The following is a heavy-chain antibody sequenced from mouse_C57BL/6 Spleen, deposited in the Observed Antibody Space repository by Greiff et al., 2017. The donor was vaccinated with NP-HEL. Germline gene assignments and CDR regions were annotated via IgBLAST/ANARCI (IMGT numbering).Heavy chain of an antibody. V-gene: IGHV1-69*01. D-gene: IGHD1-1*01. Sequence: VQLQQPGAELVMPGASVKLSCKASGYTFTSYWMHWVKQRPGQGLEWIGEIDPSDSYTNYNQKFKGKSTLTVDKSSSTAYMQLSSLTSEDSAVYYCARAGTTVVAPFAYWGQGTLVTVSA. J-gene: IGHJ3*01. CDR1: GYTFTSYW. CDR2: IDPSDSYT. CDR3: ARAGTTVVAPFAY.